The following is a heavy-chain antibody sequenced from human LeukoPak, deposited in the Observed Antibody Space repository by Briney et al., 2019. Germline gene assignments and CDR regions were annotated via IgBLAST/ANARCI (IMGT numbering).Heavy chain of an antibody. CDR2: IKPDSGDT. CDR1: GYTFTGYY. Sequence: ASVKVSCKASGYTFTGYYIHWVRQAPGQGLEWMGLIKPDSGDTNYAQKFQGRVTMTRDTSITTAYMELNRLRSDDTAVYYCVRDRPKTWFDPWAREPWSPSPQ. J-gene: IGHJ5*02. V-gene: IGHV1-2*02. CDR3: VRDRPKTWFDP.